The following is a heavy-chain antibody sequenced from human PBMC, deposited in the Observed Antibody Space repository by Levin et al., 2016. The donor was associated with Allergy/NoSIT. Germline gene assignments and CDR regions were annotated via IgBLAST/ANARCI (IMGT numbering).Heavy chain of an antibody. V-gene: IGHV2-26*01. CDR2: IFSNDEK. D-gene: IGHD6-13*01. Sequence: WIRQPPGKALEWLAHIFSNDEKSYSTSLKSRLTISKDTSKSQVVLTMTNMDPVDTATYYCARIGSSWYGYYYYGMDVWGQGTTVTVSS. CDR3: ARIGSSWYGYYYYGMDV. J-gene: IGHJ6*02.